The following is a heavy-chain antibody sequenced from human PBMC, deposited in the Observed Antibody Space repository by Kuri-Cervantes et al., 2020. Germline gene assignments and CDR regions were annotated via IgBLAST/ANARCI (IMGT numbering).Heavy chain of an antibody. CDR1: GYTFTGYY. CDR3: AARSMVRGVINKNYFDY. CDR2: INPNSGGT. J-gene: IGHJ4*02. V-gene: IGHV1-2*04. Sequence: ASVKVSCKASGYTFTGYYMHWVRQAPGQGLEWMGWINPNSGGTNYAQKFQGWVTMTRDTSTSTVYMELSSLRSEDTAVYYCAARSMVRGVINKNYFDYWGQGTLVTVSS. D-gene: IGHD3-10*01.